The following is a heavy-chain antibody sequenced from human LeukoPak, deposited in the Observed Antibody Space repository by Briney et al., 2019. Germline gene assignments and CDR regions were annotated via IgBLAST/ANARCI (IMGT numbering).Heavy chain of an antibody. CDR1: GLTFHDYA. CDR3: AKGGSGYTYDY. J-gene: IGHJ4*02. Sequence: GGSLRLSCVASGLTFHDYAMHWVRQAPGKGLEWVSVISGDGGSTYYAHSVRGRFTISRDNSKNSLYLQMNSLRTEDTALYYCAKGGSGYTYDYWGQGTLVTVSS. CDR2: ISGDGGST. D-gene: IGHD5-12*01. V-gene: IGHV3-43*02.